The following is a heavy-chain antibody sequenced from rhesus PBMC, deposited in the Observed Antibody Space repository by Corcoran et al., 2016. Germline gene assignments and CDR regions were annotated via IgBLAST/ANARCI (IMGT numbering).Heavy chain of an antibody. V-gene: IGHV4S11*01. CDR3: ALRYEV. CDR2: IYSSGST. CDR1: GGSTRRNY. Sequence: QVQLQESGPGLVKPSETLSLTFAVSGGSTRRNYCGWIRQAPGRGLELIGYIYSSGSTYYNPSLKSRVTLSVDTSKNQFSLKLTSVTAADTAVYYCALRYEVWGQGVLVTVSS. J-gene: IGHJ4*01. D-gene: IGHD1-1-1*01.